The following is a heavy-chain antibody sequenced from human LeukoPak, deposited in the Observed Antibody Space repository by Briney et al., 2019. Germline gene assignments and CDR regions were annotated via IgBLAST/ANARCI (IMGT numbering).Heavy chain of an antibody. CDR3: ARVVPRRYYDQPSNKFDP. CDR1: GFTLSSYA. J-gene: IGHJ5*02. D-gene: IGHD3-22*01. V-gene: IGHV3-23*01. Sequence: GGSLRLSCAASGFTLSSYAMSWVRQAPGKGLEWVSAISGSGGSTYYADSVKGRFTISRDNSKNTLYLQMNSLRAEDTAIYYCARVVPRRYYDQPSNKFDPWGRGTLVTVSS. CDR2: ISGSGGST.